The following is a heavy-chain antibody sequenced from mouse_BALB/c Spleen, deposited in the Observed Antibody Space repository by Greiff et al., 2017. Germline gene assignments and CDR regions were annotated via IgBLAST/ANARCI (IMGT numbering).Heavy chain of an antibody. CDR3: ATPHYYGRDWYFDV. V-gene: IGHV3-8*02. J-gene: IGHJ1*01. D-gene: IGHD1-1*01. Sequence: EVMLVESGPSLVKPSQTLSLTCSVTGDSITSGYWNWIRKFPGNKLEYMGYISYSGSTYYNPSLKSRISITRDTSKNQYYLQLNSVTTEDTATYYCATPHYYGRDWYFDVWGAGTTVTVSS. CDR2: ISYSGST. CDR1: GDSITSGY.